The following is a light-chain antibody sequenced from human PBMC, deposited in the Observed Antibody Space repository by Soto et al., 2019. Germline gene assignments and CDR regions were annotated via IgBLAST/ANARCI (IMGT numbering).Light chain of an antibody. V-gene: IGKV3-15*01. CDR3: QQYNNWPLT. CDR2: GAS. CDR1: QNVNTN. J-gene: IGKJ4*01. Sequence: EIVMTQSPATLSVSPGERATLFCRASQNVNTNLAWYQQRPGQAPRLLIYGASTRATGIPARLSGSGSGTEFTLIISSLQSEDSAVYYCQQYNNWPLTFGGGTKVDIK.